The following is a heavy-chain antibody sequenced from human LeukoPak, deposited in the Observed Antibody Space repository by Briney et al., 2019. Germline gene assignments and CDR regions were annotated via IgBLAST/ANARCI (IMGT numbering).Heavy chain of an antibody. D-gene: IGHD1-14*01. CDR3: ARAQAKPLYSYYYYMDV. Sequence: SETLSLTCTVSGYSISSGYCWGWSRQPPQGGLEWVGSIYHSGSTYYNPPLRSVVTTAVDTTKNHFSLQLCAVTAADTAVHYCARAQAKPLYSYYYYMDVWGKGTTVT. CDR2: IYHSGST. V-gene: IGHV4-38-2*02. J-gene: IGHJ6*03. CDR1: GYSISSGYC.